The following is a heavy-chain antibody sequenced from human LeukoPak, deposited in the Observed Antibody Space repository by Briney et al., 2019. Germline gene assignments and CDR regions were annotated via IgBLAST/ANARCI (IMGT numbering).Heavy chain of an antibody. Sequence: GGSLRLSCAASGFTFSSYAMSWVRQAPGKGLEWVSAISGSGGSTYYADSVKGRFTISRDNSKNTLYLQMTSLRAEDTAVYYCAKVSMYDGGSYYPIKHDAFDIWGQGTMVTVSS. V-gene: IGHV3-23*01. CDR2: ISGSGGST. CDR1: GFTFSSYA. CDR3: AKVSMYDGGSYYPIKHDAFDI. D-gene: IGHD1-26*01. J-gene: IGHJ3*02.